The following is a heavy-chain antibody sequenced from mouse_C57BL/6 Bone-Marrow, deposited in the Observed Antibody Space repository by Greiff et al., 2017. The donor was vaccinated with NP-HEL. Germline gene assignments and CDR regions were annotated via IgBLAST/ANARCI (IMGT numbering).Heavy chain of an antibody. V-gene: IGHV1-5*01. CDR3: TRSGSGYYVNWYFDV. CDR1: GYTFTSYW. Sequence: EVKVVESGTVLARPGASVKMSCKTSGYTFTSYWMHWVKQRPGQGLEWIGAIYPGNSDTSYNQKFKGKAKLTAVTSASTAYMELSSLTNEDSAVYYCTRSGSGYYVNWYFDVWGTGTTVTVSS. D-gene: IGHD2-3*01. CDR2: IYPGNSDT. J-gene: IGHJ1*03.